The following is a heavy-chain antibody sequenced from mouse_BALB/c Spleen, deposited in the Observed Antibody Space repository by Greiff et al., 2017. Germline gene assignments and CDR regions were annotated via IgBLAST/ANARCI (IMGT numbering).Heavy chain of an antibody. CDR1: GYAFSSYW. Sequence: VMLVESGAELVRPGSSVKISCKASGYAFSSYWMNWVKQRPGQGLEWIGQIYPGDGDTNYNGKFKGKATLTADKSSSTAYMQLSSLTSEDSAVYCCARVYGSSWFAYWGQGTLVTVSA. CDR2: IYPGDGDT. V-gene: IGHV1-80*01. CDR3: ARVYGSSWFAY. D-gene: IGHD1-1*01. J-gene: IGHJ3*01.